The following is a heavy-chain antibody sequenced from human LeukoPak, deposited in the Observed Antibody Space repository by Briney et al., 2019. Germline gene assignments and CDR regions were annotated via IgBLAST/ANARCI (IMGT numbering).Heavy chain of an antibody. Sequence: GGSLRLSCAASGFTFSSYWMNWARQAPGKGLEWVASINHNGNVNYYVDSVKGRFTISRDNAKNSLYLQMSNLRAEDTAVYYCAREGGLSPDAFDIWGQGTMVTVSS. CDR2: INHNGNVN. V-gene: IGHV3-7*01. D-gene: IGHD3-16*01. CDR1: GFTFSSYW. J-gene: IGHJ3*02. CDR3: AREGGLSPDAFDI.